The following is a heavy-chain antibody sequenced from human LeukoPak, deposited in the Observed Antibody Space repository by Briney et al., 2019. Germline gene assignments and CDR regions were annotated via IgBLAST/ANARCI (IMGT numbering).Heavy chain of an antibody. CDR3: ARESYSSGYYYDY. CDR2: ISTNDRTT. D-gene: IGHD3-22*01. CDR1: GYSISSGYY. Sequence: PSETLSLTCTVSGYSISSGYYWGWIRQPPGKGLEWVAYISTNDRTTYYADSVKGRFTISRDNAKNSLYLQMNSLRAEDTAVYYCARESYSSGYYYDYWGQGTLVTVSS. V-gene: IGHV3-11*04. J-gene: IGHJ4*02.